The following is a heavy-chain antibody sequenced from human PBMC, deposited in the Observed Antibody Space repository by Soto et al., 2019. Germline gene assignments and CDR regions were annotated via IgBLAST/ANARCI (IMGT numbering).Heavy chain of an antibody. CDR1: GFTFSSYA. D-gene: IGHD6-13*01. J-gene: IGHJ3*02. V-gene: IGHV3-23*01. CDR3: TTAPPYSSSRGHAFDI. Sequence: GGSLRLSCASSGFTFSSYAMSLVRQAPGKGLEWVSAISGSGGSTYYADSVKGRFTISRDNSKNTLYLQMNSLRAEDTAVYYCTTAPPYSSSRGHAFDIWGQGTMVTVSS. CDR2: ISGSGGST.